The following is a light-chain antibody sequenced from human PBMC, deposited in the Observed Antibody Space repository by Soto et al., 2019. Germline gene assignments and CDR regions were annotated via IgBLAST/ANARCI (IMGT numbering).Light chain of an antibody. V-gene: IGLV2-14*01. Sequence: QSVLTQPASVSGSPGQSITISCTGTSSDIGGSDFVSWYQQHPGKAPKLVMSEVNNRPSGVSSRFSGSKSGNTASLTISGLQSEDEADYYCSSYTTNHTRVFGGGTKLTVL. CDR1: SSDIGGSDF. J-gene: IGLJ3*02. CDR3: SSYTTNHTRV. CDR2: EVN.